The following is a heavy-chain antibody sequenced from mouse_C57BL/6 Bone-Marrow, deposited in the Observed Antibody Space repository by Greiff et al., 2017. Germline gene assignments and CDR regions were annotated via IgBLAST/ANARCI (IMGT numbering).Heavy chain of an antibody. CDR2: ISNLAYSI. J-gene: IGHJ2*01. CDR3: ARHS. Sequence: EVQLVESGGGLVQPGGSLKLSCAASGFTFSDYGMAWVRQAPRKGPEWVAFISNLAYSIYYADTVTGRFTISRENAKNTLYLKMSSLRSEDTAMYYCARHSWGQGTTLTVSS. CDR1: GFTFSDYG. V-gene: IGHV5-15*01.